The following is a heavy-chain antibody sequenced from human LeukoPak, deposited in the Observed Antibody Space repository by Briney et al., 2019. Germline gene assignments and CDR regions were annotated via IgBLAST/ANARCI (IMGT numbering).Heavy chain of an antibody. CDR1: GFTVSSNY. V-gene: IGHV3-66*01. J-gene: IGHJ4*02. CDR2: IYSGGST. CDR3: ARGGGIVVVPAAIGGTDFDY. Sequence: GGSLRLPCAASGFTVSSNYKSWVRQAPGKGLEWVSVIYSGGSTYYADSVKGRFTISRDNSKNTLYLQMNSLRAEDTAVYYCARGGGIVVVPAAIGGTDFDYWGQGTLVTVSS. D-gene: IGHD2-2*02.